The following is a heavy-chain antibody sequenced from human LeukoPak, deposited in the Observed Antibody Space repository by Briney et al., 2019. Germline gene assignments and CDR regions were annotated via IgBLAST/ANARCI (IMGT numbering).Heavy chain of an antibody. D-gene: IGHD2-8*01. V-gene: IGHV4-39*07. CDR3: ARELLIDPWYFDL. CDR2: INYSGST. J-gene: IGHJ2*01. CDR1: GGSISSSSYY. Sequence: SETLSLTCTVSGGSISSSSYYWDWIRQPPGKGLEWIGRINYSGSTYYNPSLKSRVTISVDMSKNQFSLKLSSVTAADTAVYYCARELLIDPWYFDLWGRGTLVTVSS.